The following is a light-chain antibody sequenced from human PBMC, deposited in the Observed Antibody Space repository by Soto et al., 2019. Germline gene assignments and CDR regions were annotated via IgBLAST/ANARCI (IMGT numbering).Light chain of an antibody. Sequence: QSALTQPASVSGSPGQSITISCTGTSSDVGGYNYVSWYQQHPGKAPKLMIYEVSNRPSGVSNRFSGSKSGNTASLTISGLQAEDEADYYCSSYAAYNKWMFGGGTQLTVL. J-gene: IGLJ3*02. CDR2: EVS. CDR3: SSYAAYNKWM. V-gene: IGLV2-14*01. CDR1: SSDVGGYNY.